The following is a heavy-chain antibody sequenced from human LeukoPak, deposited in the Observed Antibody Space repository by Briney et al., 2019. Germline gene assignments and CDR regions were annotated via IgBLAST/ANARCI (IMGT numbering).Heavy chain of an antibody. J-gene: IGHJ4*02. CDR3: ARVRVAVAGPFDY. D-gene: IGHD6-19*01. CDR2: IYHSGST. V-gene: IGHV4-38-2*02. CDR1: GYSISSGYY. Sequence: PSETLSLTCTVSGYSISSGYYWGWIRQPPGKGLEWIGSIYHSGSTYYNPSLKSRVTISVDTSKNQFSLKLSSVTAADTAVYYCARVRVAVAGPFDYWGQGTLVTVSS.